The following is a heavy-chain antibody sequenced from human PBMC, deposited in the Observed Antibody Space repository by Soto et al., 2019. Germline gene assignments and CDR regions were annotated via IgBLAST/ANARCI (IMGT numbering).Heavy chain of an antibody. V-gene: IGHV2-5*02. Sequence: QITLKESGPSLVKPTETLTLTCTFSGFSLTTKTVGVGWIRQPPGQALEWLAVIYWDDDKRYSPSLRSRLTVTKDTPKYRLVLTMSNLFPVDTATYYCARLMITVGGVIADDAFDVWGQGTKVTVSS. D-gene: IGHD3-16*02. CDR3: ARLMITVGGVIADDAFDV. J-gene: IGHJ3*01. CDR2: IYWDDDK. CDR1: GFSLTTKTVG.